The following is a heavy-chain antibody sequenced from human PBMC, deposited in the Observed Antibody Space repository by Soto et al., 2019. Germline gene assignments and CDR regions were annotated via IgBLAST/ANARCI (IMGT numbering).Heavy chain of an antibody. V-gene: IGHV1-69*06. CDR2: IIPIFGTA. Sequence: SVKVSCKASGGTFSSYAISWVRQAPGQGLEWMGGIIPIFGTANYAQKFQGRVTITADKSTSTAYMELSSLRSEDTAVYYCAATFDSGSYDFGGHPWWGQGTLVTVSS. CDR3: AATFDSGSYDFGGHPW. J-gene: IGHJ4*02. CDR1: GGTFSSYA. D-gene: IGHD2-21*01.